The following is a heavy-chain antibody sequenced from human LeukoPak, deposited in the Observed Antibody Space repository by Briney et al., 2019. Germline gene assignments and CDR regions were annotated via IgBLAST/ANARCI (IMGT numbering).Heavy chain of an antibody. V-gene: IGHV1-69*13. D-gene: IGHD3-3*01. CDR3: ASPYDFWSGYYYYYGMDV. CDR1: GGTFSSYA. Sequence: SVKVSCKASGGTFSSYAISWARQAPGQGLEWMGGIIPIFGTANYAQKFQGRVTITADESTSTAYMELSSLRSEDTAVYYCASPYDFWSGYYYYYGMDVWGQGTTVTVSS. CDR2: IIPIFGTA. J-gene: IGHJ6*02.